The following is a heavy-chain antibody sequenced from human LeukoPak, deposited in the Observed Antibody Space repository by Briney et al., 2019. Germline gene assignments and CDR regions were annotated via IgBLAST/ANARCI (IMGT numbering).Heavy chain of an antibody. CDR1: GYSISSGYH. Sequence: PSETLSLTCAVPGYSISSGYHWGWIRQPPGKGLEWIGYIHHSGTTDYNPSLKSRVIILVGTTKNQFSLKVGSLTAADTAVYYCARRLGVITRDAYDIWGQGTMVIVSS. V-gene: IGHV4-38-2*01. D-gene: IGHD3-3*01. CDR3: ARRLGVITRDAYDI. J-gene: IGHJ3*02. CDR2: IHHSGTT.